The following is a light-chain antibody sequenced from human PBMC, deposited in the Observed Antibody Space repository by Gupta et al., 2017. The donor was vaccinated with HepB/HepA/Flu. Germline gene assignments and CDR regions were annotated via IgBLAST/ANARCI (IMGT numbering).Light chain of an antibody. CDR2: GSS. J-gene: IGKJ4*01. V-gene: IGKV1-17*01. CDR1: QDIGTA. CDR3: LQRKAYPLT. Sequence: PLPQSPSSLSGFVGDRVTLTCRASQDIGTALDWYQQKPGKAPKGLMDGSSRLQSGVPSRFSGSGSGTEFTLTISSLQPEDFATYYCLQRKAYPLTFGGGTKVEIK.